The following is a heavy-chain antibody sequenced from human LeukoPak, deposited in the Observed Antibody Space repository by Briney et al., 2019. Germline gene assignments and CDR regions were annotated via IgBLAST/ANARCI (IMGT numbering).Heavy chain of an antibody. J-gene: IGHJ3*02. D-gene: IGHD3-10*01. CDR3: ARVLVRGVIRYAFDS. V-gene: IGHV4-59*01. Sequence: PSETLSLTCTVSGGSISSYYWSWIRQPPGKGLEWIGYIYYSGSTNYNPSLKSRVTISADTSKNQFSLKLSSVTAADTAVYYCARVLVRGVIRYAFDSWGQGTMVTVSS. CDR1: GGSISSYY. CDR2: IYYSGST.